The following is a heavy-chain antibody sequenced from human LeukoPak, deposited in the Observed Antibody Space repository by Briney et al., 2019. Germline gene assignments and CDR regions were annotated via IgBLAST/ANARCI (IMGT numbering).Heavy chain of an antibody. J-gene: IGHJ4*02. V-gene: IGHV1-2*02. Sequence: ASVKVSCKASGYTFTDYYMHWVRQAPGQGLEWMGWINPNSGGTNSAQKFQGRVTMTRDTSISTAYMELSRLRSDDTAVYYCAMCLSGYYLGFDYWGQGTLVTVSS. CDR1: GYTFTDYY. CDR2: INPNSGGT. D-gene: IGHD3-3*01. CDR3: AMCLSGYYLGFDY.